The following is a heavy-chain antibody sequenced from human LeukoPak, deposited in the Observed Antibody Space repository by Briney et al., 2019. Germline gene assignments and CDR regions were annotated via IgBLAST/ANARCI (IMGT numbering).Heavy chain of an antibody. D-gene: IGHD2-21*01. V-gene: IGHV4-39*01. CDR3: ARHIGLAYCGGDCYPYFDY. CDR2: IYYSGST. J-gene: IGHJ4*02. CDR1: GGSISSSSYY. Sequence: SETLSLTCTVSGGSISSSSYYWGWIRQPPGKGLEWIGSIYYSGSTYYNPSLKSRVTISVDTSKNQFSLKLSSVTAADTAVYYCARHIGLAYCGGDCYPYFDYWGQGTLVTVSS.